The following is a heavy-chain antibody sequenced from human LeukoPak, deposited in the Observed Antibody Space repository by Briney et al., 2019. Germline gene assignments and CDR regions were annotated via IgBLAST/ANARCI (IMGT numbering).Heavy chain of an antibody. V-gene: IGHV4-39*01. Sequence: SSETLSLTCTVSGGSISSSSYYWSWIRQPPGKGLEWIGSVYYSGSTYYNPSLKSRVTISVDTSKNQFSLKLSSVTAADTAVYYCARGLHYYYYGMDVWGQGTTVTVS. D-gene: IGHD3-10*01. CDR2: VYYSGST. CDR1: GGSISSSSYY. J-gene: IGHJ6*02. CDR3: ARGLHYYYYGMDV.